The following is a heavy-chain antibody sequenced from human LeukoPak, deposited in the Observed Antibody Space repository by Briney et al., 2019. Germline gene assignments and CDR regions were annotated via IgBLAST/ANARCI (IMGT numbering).Heavy chain of an antibody. V-gene: IGHV3-23*01. CDR2: ISGSGGST. D-gene: IGHD3-10*01. Sequence: GGSLRLSCAASGFTFSSYAMSWVRQAPGKGLEWVSAISGSGGSTYYADSVKGRFTISRDNSKNTLYLQMNSLRAEDTAVYYCASLSFGELYYFDHWGQGTLVTVSS. J-gene: IGHJ4*02. CDR1: GFTFSSYA. CDR3: ASLSFGELYYFDH.